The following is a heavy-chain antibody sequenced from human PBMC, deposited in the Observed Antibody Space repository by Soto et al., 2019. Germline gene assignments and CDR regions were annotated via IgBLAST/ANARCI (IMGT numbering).Heavy chain of an antibody. V-gene: IGHV1-18*01. D-gene: IGHD3-22*01. Sequence: ASVKVSCKASGYTFTSYGISWVRQAPGQGLEWMGWISAYNGNTNYAQKLQGRVTMTTDTSTSTAYMELRSLRSDDTAVYYCARDPSSRYYDSRGLNWFDPWGQGTLVTVSS. J-gene: IGHJ5*02. CDR1: GYTFTSYG. CDR2: ISAYNGNT. CDR3: ARDPSSRYYDSRGLNWFDP.